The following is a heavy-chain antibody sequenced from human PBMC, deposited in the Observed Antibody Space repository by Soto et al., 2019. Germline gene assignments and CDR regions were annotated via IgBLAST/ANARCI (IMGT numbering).Heavy chain of an antibody. V-gene: IGHV1-18*01. Sequence: ASVKVSCKASGYTFTSYGISWVRQAPGQGLEWMGWISAYNGNTNYAQKLQGRVTMTTDTSTSTAYMELRSLRSDDTAVYYCARDRMTVNLHYYYYGMDVWGQGTTVTVSS. D-gene: IGHD4-17*01. CDR1: GYTFTSYG. CDR3: ARDRMTVNLHYYYYGMDV. J-gene: IGHJ6*02. CDR2: ISAYNGNT.